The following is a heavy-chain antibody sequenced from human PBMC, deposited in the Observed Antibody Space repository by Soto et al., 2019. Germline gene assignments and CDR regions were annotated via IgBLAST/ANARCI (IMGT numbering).Heavy chain of an antibody. CDR3: AKDEEGTMIG. CDR2: ISYDGSNK. D-gene: IGHD3-22*01. Sequence: QVQLVESGGGVVQPGRSLRLSCAASGFTFSSYGMHWVRQAPGKGLEWVAVISYDGSNKYYADSVKGRFTISRDNSKNTLYLQMNSLRAEDTAVYYCAKDEEGTMIGWGQGTLVTVSS. J-gene: IGHJ4*02. CDR1: GFTFSSYG. V-gene: IGHV3-30*18.